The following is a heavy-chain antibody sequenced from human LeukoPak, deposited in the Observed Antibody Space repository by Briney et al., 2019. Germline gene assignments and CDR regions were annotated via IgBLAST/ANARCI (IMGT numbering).Heavy chain of an antibody. CDR1: GFTFNRYA. D-gene: IGHD3-9*01. V-gene: IGHV3-30-3*01. CDR2: IASDGNDQ. CDR3: ARDFDQGGADYYFAY. Sequence: SGGSLRLSCAASGFTFNRYAIHWVRQAPGKGLEWVTVIASDGNDQHYADSVKGRFTISRDNSKNTVFLQMNSLRIEDTAVYYCARDFDQGGADYYFAYWGQGTLVTVSS. J-gene: IGHJ4*02.